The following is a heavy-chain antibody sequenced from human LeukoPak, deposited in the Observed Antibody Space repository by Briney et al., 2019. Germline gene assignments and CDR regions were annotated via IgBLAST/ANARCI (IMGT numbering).Heavy chain of an antibody. CDR3: AREGSLGYYMDV. V-gene: IGHV1-2*02. Sequence: ASVKVSCKASGYTFTGYHMQWVRQAPGQGLEWMGWINPNSGGTNYAQKFQGRVTMTRDTSISTAYMELSRLRSDDTAVYYCAREGSLGYYMDVWGKGTTVTVSS. J-gene: IGHJ6*03. CDR2: INPNSGGT. CDR1: GYTFTGYH. D-gene: IGHD2-15*01.